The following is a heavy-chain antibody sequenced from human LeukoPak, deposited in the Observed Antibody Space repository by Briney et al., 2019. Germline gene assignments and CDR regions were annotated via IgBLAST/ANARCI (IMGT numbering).Heavy chain of an antibody. CDR1: GGSISSYY. Sequence: PSETLSLTCTVSGGSISSYYWSWIRQPPGKGLEWIGYIYYSGSTNYNPSLKSRVTISVDTSKSQFSLKLSSVTAADTAVYYCARGENYDFWSGLFWFDPWGQGTLVTVSS. CDR3: ARGENYDFWSGLFWFDP. J-gene: IGHJ5*02. D-gene: IGHD3-3*01. CDR2: IYYSGST. V-gene: IGHV4-59*01.